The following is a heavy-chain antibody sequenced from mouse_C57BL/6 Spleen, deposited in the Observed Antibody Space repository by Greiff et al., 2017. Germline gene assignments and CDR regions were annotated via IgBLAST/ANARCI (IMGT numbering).Heavy chain of an antibody. Sequence: EVQLQQSGGGLVQPGGSLSLSCAASGFTFTDYYMSWVRQPPGKALEWLGFIRNKANGYTTEYSASVKGRFTISRDNSQSILYLQMNALRAEDSATYYCARYTGREAFAYWGQGTLVTVSA. CDR2: IRNKANGYTT. J-gene: IGHJ3*01. CDR1: GFTFTDYY. V-gene: IGHV7-3*01. D-gene: IGHD4-1*01. CDR3: ARYTGREAFAY.